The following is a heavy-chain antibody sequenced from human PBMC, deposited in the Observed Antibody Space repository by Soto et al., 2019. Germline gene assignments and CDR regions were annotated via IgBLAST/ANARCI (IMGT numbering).Heavy chain of an antibody. J-gene: IGHJ4*02. CDR3: ARVLGAPHDY. CDR2: ISSSSSYI. CDR1: GFTFSSDS. D-gene: IGHD1-26*01. V-gene: IGHV3-21*01. Sequence: EVQLVESGGGLVKPGGSLRLSCAASGFTFSSDSMNWDRQAPVKALDRVSSISSSSSYIYYADSVKGRFTISRDNAKNSLYLQMISLRAEDTAVFYCARVLGAPHDYWGQGTLVTVSS.